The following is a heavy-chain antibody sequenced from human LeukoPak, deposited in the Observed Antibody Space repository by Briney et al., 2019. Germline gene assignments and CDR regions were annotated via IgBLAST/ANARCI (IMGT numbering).Heavy chain of an antibody. D-gene: IGHD3-10*01. CDR3: AREANYYGSGSYFEGTFDY. J-gene: IGHJ4*02. V-gene: IGHV4-59*13. CDR2: IYHSGST. Sequence: SETLSLTCTVSGGSISTYYWSWIRQPPGKGLEWIGYIYHSGSTNYNPSLKSRVTISVDTSKNEFSLKLTSVTAADTAVYYCAREANYYGSGSYFEGTFDYWGQGSLVTVSS. CDR1: GGSISTYY.